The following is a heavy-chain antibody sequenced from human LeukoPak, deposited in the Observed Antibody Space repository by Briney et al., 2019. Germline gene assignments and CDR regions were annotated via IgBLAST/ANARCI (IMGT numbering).Heavy chain of an antibody. CDR2: IYYSGST. D-gene: IGHD1-1*01. CDR1: GGSISSGGYY. V-gene: IGHV4-31*03. J-gene: IGHJ4*02. Sequence: PSETLSLTCTVSGGSISSGGYYWSWTRQHPGKGLEWIGYIYYSGSTYYNPSLKSRVTISVDTSKNQFSLKLSSVTAADTAVYYCARDGSPGGRGKVDYWGQGTLVTVSS. CDR3: ARDGSPGGRGKVDY.